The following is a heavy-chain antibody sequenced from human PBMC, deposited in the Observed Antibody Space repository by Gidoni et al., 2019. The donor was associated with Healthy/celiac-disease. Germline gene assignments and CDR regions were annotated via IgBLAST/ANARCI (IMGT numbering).Heavy chain of an antibody. CDR2: ISSRSSTI. Sequence: VQLVESGGGLVQPGGSLRLSCAASGFTFSSYSMHWVRQAPGKGLEWVSYISSRSSTIYYADSVKGRFTISRDNAKNSLYLQMNSLRDEDTAVYYCARENCSGGSCYYYYYYGMDVWGQGTTVTVSS. CDR1: GFTFSSYS. J-gene: IGHJ6*02. CDR3: ARENCSGGSCYYYYYYGMDV. V-gene: IGHV3-48*02. D-gene: IGHD2-15*01.